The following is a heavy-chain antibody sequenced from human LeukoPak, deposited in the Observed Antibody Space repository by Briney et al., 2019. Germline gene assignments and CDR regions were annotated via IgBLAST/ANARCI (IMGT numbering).Heavy chain of an antibody. CDR1: GFTFADYA. CDR3: ARVYAPSYYYYYMDV. D-gene: IGHD2-8*01. CDR2: ISWNSGSI. V-gene: IGHV3-9*01. Sequence: GGSLRLSCAAAGFTFADYAMDWDRQAPGKGLEWASGISWNSGSIGYADSVKGRFTLSRDNAKNSLYLQMNSLRADDTALYYCARVYAPSYYYYYMDVGGKGTTVTVSS. J-gene: IGHJ6*03.